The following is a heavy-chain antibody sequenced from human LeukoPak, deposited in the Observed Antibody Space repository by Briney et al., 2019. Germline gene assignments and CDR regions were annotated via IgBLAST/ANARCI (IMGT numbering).Heavy chain of an antibody. Sequence: PGGSLRLSCAASGLTFDDYAMHWVRQAPGKGLEWVSGISWNSGSVDYADSLKGRFTISRDNAKNSLYLQMNSLRPEDTVLYYCARDSAYYDYVWGSYRPGNLDYWGQGTLVTVSS. CDR3: ARDSAYYDYVWGSYRPGNLDY. CDR1: GLTFDDYA. D-gene: IGHD3-16*02. V-gene: IGHV3-9*01. CDR2: ISWNSGSV. J-gene: IGHJ4*02.